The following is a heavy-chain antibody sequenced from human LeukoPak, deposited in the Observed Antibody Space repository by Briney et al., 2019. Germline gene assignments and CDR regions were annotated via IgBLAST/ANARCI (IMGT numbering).Heavy chain of an antibody. Sequence: PSETLSLTCAVSGYSISSGYYWGWIRQPPGKGLEWIGRIYTSGSTNYNPSLKSRVTMSVDTSKDQFSLKLSSVTAADTAVYYCASGVWHSSSWYGTNYWGQGTLVTVSS. CDR3: ASGVWHSSSWYGTNY. J-gene: IGHJ4*02. D-gene: IGHD6-13*01. CDR2: IYTSGST. V-gene: IGHV4-38-2*01. CDR1: GYSISSGYY.